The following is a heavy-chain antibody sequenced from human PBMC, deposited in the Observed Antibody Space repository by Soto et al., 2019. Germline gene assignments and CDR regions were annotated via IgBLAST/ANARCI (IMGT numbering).Heavy chain of an antibody. Sequence: EVQLVEPGGGLVQPGGSLRLSCAASGFTFSSYSMNWVRQAPGKGLEWVSYISSSSSTIYYADSVKGRFTISRDNAKNSLYLQMNSLRAEDTAVYYCARVLRGNVYYYYMDVWGKGTTVTVSS. CDR1: GFTFSSYS. V-gene: IGHV3-48*01. D-gene: IGHD1-1*01. J-gene: IGHJ6*03. CDR2: ISSSSSTI. CDR3: ARVLRGNVYYYYMDV.